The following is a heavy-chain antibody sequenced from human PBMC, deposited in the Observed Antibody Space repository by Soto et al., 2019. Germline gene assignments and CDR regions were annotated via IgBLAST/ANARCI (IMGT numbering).Heavy chain of an antibody. D-gene: IGHD6-19*01. J-gene: IGHJ3*02. CDR1: GFTFSSYS. CDR2: ISSSSSYI. Sequence: EVQLVESGGDLGKPGGSQRLSCAASGFTFSSYSMNWVRQAPGKGLEWVSSISSSSSYIYYADSVKGRFTISRDNAKNSLYLQMNSLRAEDTAVYYCARANRIAVEFGDAFDIWGQGTMVTVSS. V-gene: IGHV3-21*01. CDR3: ARANRIAVEFGDAFDI.